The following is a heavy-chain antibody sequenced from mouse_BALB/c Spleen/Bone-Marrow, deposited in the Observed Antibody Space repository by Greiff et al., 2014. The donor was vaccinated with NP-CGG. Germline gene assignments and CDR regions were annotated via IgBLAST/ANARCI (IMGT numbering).Heavy chain of an antibody. V-gene: IGHV5-17*02. D-gene: IGHD2-14*01. CDR2: ISSGSSTI. CDR3: ARRYRYDYFDY. CDR1: GFTFSSFG. Sequence: DVMLVESGGGLVQPGGPRKLSCAASGFTFSSFGMHWVRQAPEKGLEWVANISSGSSTIYYADTVKGRFTISRDNPKNTLFLEMTSLRSEDTAKYYCARRYRYDYFDYWGQGTTLTVSS. J-gene: IGHJ2*01.